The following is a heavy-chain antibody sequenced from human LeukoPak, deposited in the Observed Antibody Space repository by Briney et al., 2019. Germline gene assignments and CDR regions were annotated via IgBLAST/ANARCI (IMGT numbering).Heavy chain of an antibody. CDR3: ARDGDAPMTDFDY. Sequence: PGGSLRLSSAASGFTFSSYWMCCVRQDPGKGLAWVSCIKPAGSITAYAGSVKGRFTISRDNAKNTLYLQMNSLRADDTAVYYCARDGDAPMTDFDYWGQGTLVTVSS. J-gene: IGHJ4*02. CDR1: GFTFSSYW. D-gene: IGHD2-21*02. V-gene: IGHV3-74*01. CDR2: IKPAGSIT.